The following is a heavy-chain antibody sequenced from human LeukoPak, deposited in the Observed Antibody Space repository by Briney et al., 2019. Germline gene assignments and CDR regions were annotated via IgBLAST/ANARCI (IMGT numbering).Heavy chain of an antibody. V-gene: IGHV3-21*01. D-gene: IGHD2-2*01. CDR3: ARPATGYCSSAGCHWDS. CDR1: GFTFSTHS. Sequence: PGGSLRLSCAASGFTFSTHSMYRVRQAPGKGLEWVSSISASSNFIHYAESVRGRFTISRDNAKNSLYLQMNSLGAQDTAVYYCARPATGYCSSAGCHWDSWGQGTLVTVSS. J-gene: IGHJ4*02. CDR2: ISASSNFI.